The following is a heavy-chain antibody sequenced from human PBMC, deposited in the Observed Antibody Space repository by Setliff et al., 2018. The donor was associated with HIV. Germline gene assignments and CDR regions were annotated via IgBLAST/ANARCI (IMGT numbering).Heavy chain of an antibody. V-gene: IGHV4-39*01. CDR3: ASRVYYYDSSGYDNY. CDR1: GGSISNSRYY. Sequence: SETLSLTCTVSGGSISNSRYYWSWIRQPPGKGLEWIGSIYYSGSTYYNPSLKSRVTISVDTSKNQFSLKLSSVTAADAAVYYCASRVYYYDSSGYDNYWGQGTLVTVSS. J-gene: IGHJ4*02. D-gene: IGHD3-22*01. CDR2: IYYSGST.